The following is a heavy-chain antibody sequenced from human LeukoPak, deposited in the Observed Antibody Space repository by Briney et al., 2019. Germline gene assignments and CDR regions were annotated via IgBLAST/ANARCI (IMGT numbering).Heavy chain of an antibody. D-gene: IGHD2-2*01. V-gene: IGHV4-34*01. CDR1: GGSFSGYY. CDR3: ARTDCSSTSCPFDY. J-gene: IGHJ4*02. Sequence: PSETLSLTCAVYGGSFSGYYWSWIRQPPGKGLEWIGEINHSGSTNYNPSLKSRVTISVDTSKNQFSLKLSSVTAADTAVYYCARTDCSSTSCPFDYWGQGTLVTVSS. CDR2: INHSGST.